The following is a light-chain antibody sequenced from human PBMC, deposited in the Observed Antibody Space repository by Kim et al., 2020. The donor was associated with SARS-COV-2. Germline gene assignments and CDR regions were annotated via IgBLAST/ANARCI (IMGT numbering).Light chain of an antibody. CDR2: GAS. CDR1: QSISSSN. CDR3: QQYRSSLLT. J-gene: IGKJ4*01. Sequence: SPGGRATLSCRASQSISSSNLAWYQQKPGQAPRLLIYGASNRATGIPDRFSGSGSGTDFTLTINRLEPEDFAVYYCQQYRSSLLTFGGGTKVDIK. V-gene: IGKV3-20*01.